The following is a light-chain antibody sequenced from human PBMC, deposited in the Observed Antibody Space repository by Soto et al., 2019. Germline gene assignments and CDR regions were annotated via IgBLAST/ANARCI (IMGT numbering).Light chain of an antibody. J-gene: IGLJ2*01. CDR2: LNSDGSH. V-gene: IGLV4-69*01. CDR3: QTWDTVFSVV. Sequence: QLVLTQSPSASASLGASVKLTCTLSSGHSSYAIAWHQQQPETGPRYLMKLNSDGSHNKGDGIPDRFSGSSSGAERYLTISSLQSEDEADYYCQTWDTVFSVVFGGGTQLTVL. CDR1: SGHSSYA.